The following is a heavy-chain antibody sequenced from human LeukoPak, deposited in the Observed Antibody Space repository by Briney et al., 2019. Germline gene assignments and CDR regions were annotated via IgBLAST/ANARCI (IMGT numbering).Heavy chain of an antibody. D-gene: IGHD2-15*01. CDR3: AKDRRMVVAATRGFDY. CDR2: ISGTGGTT. V-gene: IGHV3-23*01. Sequence: PGGSLRLSCAVSGFTFSSFGMSWVRQAPGKGLEWVSVISGTGGTTYYADSVKGRFTISRDNSKNTLYLQMNSLRAEDTAVYYCAKDRRMVVAATRGFDYWGQGTLVTVSS. J-gene: IGHJ4*02. CDR1: GFTFSSFG.